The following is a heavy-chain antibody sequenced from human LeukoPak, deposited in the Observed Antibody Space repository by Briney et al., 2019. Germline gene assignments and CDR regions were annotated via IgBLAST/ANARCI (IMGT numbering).Heavy chain of an antibody. D-gene: IGHD3-3*01. V-gene: IGHV1-8*01. CDR2: MNPNSGNT. Sequence: ASVKVSCKASGYTFTSYDINWVRQATGQGLEWMGWMNPNSGNTGYAQKFQGRVTMTRNTSISTAYMELSSLRSEDTAVYYCARGRTITIFGVVMRNWFDPWGQGTLVTVSS. J-gene: IGHJ5*02. CDR3: ARGRTITIFGVVMRNWFDP. CDR1: GYTFTSYD.